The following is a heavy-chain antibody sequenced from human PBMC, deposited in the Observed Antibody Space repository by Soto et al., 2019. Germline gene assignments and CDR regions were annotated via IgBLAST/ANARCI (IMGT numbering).Heavy chain of an antibody. CDR1: GASINSGAYY. J-gene: IGHJ4*02. Sequence: QVQLQESGPGLVKPSQTLSLSCAVSGASINSGAYYWSWIRQYPGKGLEWIGYIDDSGSAFYNRSLKSRVTISRDTSKNHFSLKVTSVTAADTAVYYCASHPLGESYFDCWGQGTRVAVSS. V-gene: IGHV4-31*11. CDR2: IDDSGSA. CDR3: ASHPLGESYFDC. D-gene: IGHD3-10*01.